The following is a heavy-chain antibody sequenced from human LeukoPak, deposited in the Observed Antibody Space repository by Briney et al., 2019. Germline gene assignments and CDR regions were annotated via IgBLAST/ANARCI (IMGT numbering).Heavy chain of an antibody. D-gene: IGHD4-23*01. CDR2: ISSSGSTI. J-gene: IGHJ6*02. Sequence: GGSLRLSCAASGFTFSDYYMSWIRQAPGKGLEWVSYISSSGSTIYYADSVKGRFTISRGNAKNSLYLQMNSLRAEDTAVYYCARDRVYYGGTDYYYYYGMDVWGQGTTVTVSS. CDR3: ARDRVYYGGTDYYYYYGMDV. V-gene: IGHV3-11*01. CDR1: GFTFSDYY.